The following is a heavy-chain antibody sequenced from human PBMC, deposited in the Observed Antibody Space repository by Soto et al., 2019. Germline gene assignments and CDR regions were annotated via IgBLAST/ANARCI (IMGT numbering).Heavy chain of an antibody. V-gene: IGHV2-5*02. CDR2: IYWDDDE. D-gene: IGHD3-10*01. Sequence: QITLKESGPTQVKPTQTLTLTCSFSGFSLNTDGEGVGWVRQPPGEALEWLSLIYWDDDERYSPSLKTRLTIPKDPSKNQVVLIMTNMDPVDTATYYCAHSRNLITEDAQVGDFDSWGQGTLVTVSS. CDR3: AHSRNLITEDAQVGDFDS. CDR1: GFSLNTDGEG. J-gene: IGHJ4*02.